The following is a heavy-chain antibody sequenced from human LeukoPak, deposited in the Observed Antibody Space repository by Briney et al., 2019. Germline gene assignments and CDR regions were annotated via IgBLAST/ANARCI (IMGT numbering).Heavy chain of an antibody. Sequence: GGSLRLSCTASGFTFSNYAMSWVHQAPGKGLQWVSVISGSGTSTYYADSVKGRFTISRDNSKNTLYLQMNSLRAEDTAVYYCATHMTTVTTGFDYWGQGTLVTVSS. CDR2: ISGSGTST. D-gene: IGHD4-17*01. V-gene: IGHV3-23*01. CDR3: ATHMTTVTTGFDY. CDR1: GFTFSNYA. J-gene: IGHJ4*02.